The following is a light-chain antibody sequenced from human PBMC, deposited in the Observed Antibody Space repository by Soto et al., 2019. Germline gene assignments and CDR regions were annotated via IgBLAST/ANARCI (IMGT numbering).Light chain of an antibody. CDR2: DAS. CDR1: QSISSW. J-gene: IGKJ1*01. CDR3: QQYNSYPWM. V-gene: IGKV1-5*01. Sequence: DIQMTQSPSTLSASVGDRVTITCRASQSISSWLAWYQQKPGKAPKLLIYDASSLESGVPSRFSGSGSGTEFTLTISSLQPDDFATYYCQQYNSYPWMFGQGTKVVIK.